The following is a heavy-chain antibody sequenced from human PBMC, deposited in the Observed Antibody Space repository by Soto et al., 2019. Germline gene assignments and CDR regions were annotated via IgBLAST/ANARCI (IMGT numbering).Heavy chain of an antibody. CDR3: ASRDITMVRGVYYYYDMDV. CDR2: IKQDGSEK. D-gene: IGHD3-10*01. Sequence: EVQLVESGGGLVQPGGSLRLSCAASGFTFSSYWMSWVRQAPGKGLEWVANIKQDGSEKYYVDSVKGRFTISRDNAKKSLSLQMNSLRGEGSAVYYRASRDITMVRGVYYYYDMDVWGQGTTVTVSS. V-gene: IGHV3-7*05. J-gene: IGHJ6*02. CDR1: GFTFSSYW.